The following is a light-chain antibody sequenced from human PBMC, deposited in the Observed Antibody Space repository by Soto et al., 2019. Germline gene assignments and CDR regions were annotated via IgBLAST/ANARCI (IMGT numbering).Light chain of an antibody. CDR3: KPYGSSPPYT. V-gene: IGKV3-20*01. Sequence: EIVLTQSPGTLSLSPGERATLSFSASQSASSSYLAWYQQKPGQAPSLLIYVASSRATGIPDRFSGSVSRTDFTLTIRRLETKDFAVYYCKPYGSSPPYTFAQGTELEIK. CDR2: VAS. CDR1: QSASSSY. J-gene: IGKJ2*01.